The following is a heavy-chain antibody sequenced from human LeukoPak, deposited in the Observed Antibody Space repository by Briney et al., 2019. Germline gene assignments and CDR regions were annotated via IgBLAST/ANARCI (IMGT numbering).Heavy chain of an antibody. CDR3: ARILHVSGWSIDY. J-gene: IGHJ4*02. V-gene: IGHV3-9*01. CDR1: GFTFDDYA. Sequence: PGRSLRLSCAASGFTFDDYAMHWVRQAPGKGLEWVSGISWNSGSIGYADSVKGRFTISRDNAKNSLYLQMNSLRAEDTAVYYCARILHVSGWSIDYWGQGALVTVSS. CDR2: ISWNSGSI. D-gene: IGHD6-19*01.